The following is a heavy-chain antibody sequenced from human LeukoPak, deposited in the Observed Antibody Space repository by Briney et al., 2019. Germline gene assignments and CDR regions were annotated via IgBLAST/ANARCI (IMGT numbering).Heavy chain of an antibody. Sequence: SETLSLTCTVSGGSISSSSYYWGWIRQPPGKGLEWIGSIYYSGSTYYNPSLKSRVTMSVDTSKNQFSLKLSSVTAADTAVYYCARAEYNWNYHYWGQGTLVTVSS. D-gene: IGHD1-7*01. V-gene: IGHV4-39*07. CDR2: IYYSGST. J-gene: IGHJ4*02. CDR3: ARAEYNWNYHY. CDR1: GGSISSSSYY.